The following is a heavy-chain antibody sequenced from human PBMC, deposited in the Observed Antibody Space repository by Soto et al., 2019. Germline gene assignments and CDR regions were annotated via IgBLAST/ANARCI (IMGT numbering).Heavy chain of an antibody. Sequence: ASVKVSCKASGYTFTIYAMHWVRQAPGQRLEWMGWINAGNGNTKYSQKFQGRVTITRDTSASTAYMELSSLRSEDTAVYYCARDGSSSWYLDAFDIWGQGTMVTVSS. CDR2: INAGNGNT. J-gene: IGHJ3*02. CDR1: GYTFTIYA. V-gene: IGHV1-3*01. D-gene: IGHD6-13*01. CDR3: ARDGSSSWYLDAFDI.